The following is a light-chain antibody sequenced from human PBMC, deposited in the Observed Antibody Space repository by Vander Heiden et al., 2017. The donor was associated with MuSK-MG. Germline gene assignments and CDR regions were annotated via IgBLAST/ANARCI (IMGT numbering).Light chain of an antibody. Sequence: QSALTQPPSASGSPGQSVTISCSGTSSDIGGYYYVSWYQQHPGKAPKLLISEVSKQPSGVPDRFSGSKSGNTASLTVSGLQAEDEADYYCSSYAGSNNVVFGGGTKLTVL. J-gene: IGLJ2*01. CDR3: SSYAGSNNVV. CDR2: EVS. V-gene: IGLV2-8*01. CDR1: SSDIGGYYY.